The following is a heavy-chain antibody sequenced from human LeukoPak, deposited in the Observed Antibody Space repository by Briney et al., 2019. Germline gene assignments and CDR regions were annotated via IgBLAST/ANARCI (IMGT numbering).Heavy chain of an antibody. CDR3: ARDGRWYGYFDY. Sequence: PSETLSLTCTVSGGSVSSGSYYWSWIRQPPGKGLEWIGYIYYSGSTNYNPSLKSRVTISVDTSKNQFSLKLSSATAADTAVYYCARDGRWYGYFDYWGQGTLVTVSS. D-gene: IGHD6-13*01. J-gene: IGHJ4*02. CDR1: GGSVSSGSYY. V-gene: IGHV4-61*01. CDR2: IYYSGST.